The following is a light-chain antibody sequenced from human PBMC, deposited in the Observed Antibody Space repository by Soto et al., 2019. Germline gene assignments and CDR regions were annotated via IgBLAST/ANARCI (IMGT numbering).Light chain of an antibody. CDR2: DAS. V-gene: IGKV3-11*01. Sequence: DIVLTQSPATLSLSPGERATLSCRASQSVSSYLAWYQQKPGQAPRLLIYDASNRATGIPARFSGSGSGTDFTLTISRLEPEDFVVYYCLHYNNWPPTFGQGTKVDI. CDR3: LHYNNWPPT. J-gene: IGKJ1*01. CDR1: QSVSSY.